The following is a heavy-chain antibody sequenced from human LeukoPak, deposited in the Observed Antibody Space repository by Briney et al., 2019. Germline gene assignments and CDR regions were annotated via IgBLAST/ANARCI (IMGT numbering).Heavy chain of an antibody. D-gene: IGHD6-13*01. Sequence: SETLSLTCTVSGGSISSYYWSWIRQPPGKGLEWIGYIYYSGSTNYSPSLKSRVTISVDTSKNQFSLKLSSVTAADTAVYYCARAHGGSSWFHYWGQGTLVTVSS. CDR2: IYYSGST. CDR1: GGSISSYY. J-gene: IGHJ4*02. V-gene: IGHV4-59*01. CDR3: ARAHGGSSWFHY.